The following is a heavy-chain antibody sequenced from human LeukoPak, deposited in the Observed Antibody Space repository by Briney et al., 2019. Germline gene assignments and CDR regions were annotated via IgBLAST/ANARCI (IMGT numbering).Heavy chain of an antibody. CDR2: INPNSGGT. J-gene: IGHJ6*02. Sequence: ASVKVSCKASGYTFTDYYMHWVRQAPGQGLEWMGWINPNSGGTNYAPKFQGRVTMTRDTSISTAYMDLSRLTSDDTVVYYCARRRNSGSSYYYYGMDVWGQGTTVTVSS. CDR1: GYTFTDYY. D-gene: IGHD1-26*01. CDR3: ARRRNSGSSYYYYGMDV. V-gene: IGHV1-2*02.